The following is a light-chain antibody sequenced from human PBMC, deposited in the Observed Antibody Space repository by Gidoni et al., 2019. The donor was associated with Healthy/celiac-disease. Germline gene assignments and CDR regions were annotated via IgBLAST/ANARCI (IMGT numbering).Light chain of an antibody. CDR1: SSDVGGYNY. J-gene: IGLJ2*01. V-gene: IGLV2-14*01. Sequence: QSALTQPASVSASPGQSITIACTATSSDVGGYNYVSWYQQHPGKAPKLMIYDVSNRPSGVSNRFSGSKSGNTASLTISGLQAEDDADYYCSSYTSSSTLVVFGGGTKLTVL. CDR3: SSYTSSSTLVV. CDR2: DVS.